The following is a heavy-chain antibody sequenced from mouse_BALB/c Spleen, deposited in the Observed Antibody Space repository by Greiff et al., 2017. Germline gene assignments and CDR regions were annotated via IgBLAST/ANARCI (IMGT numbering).Heavy chain of an antibody. CDR1: GYTFTDYA. CDR2: ISTYYGNT. CDR3: ARSSYDYDGAWFAY. J-gene: IGHJ3*01. Sequence: QVQLKESGPELVRPGVSVKISCKGSGYTFTDYAMHWVKQSHAKSLEWIGVISTYYGNTNYNQKFKGKATMTVDKSSSTAYMELARLTSEDSAIYYCARSSYDYDGAWFAYWGQGTLVTVSA. V-gene: IGHV1-67*01. D-gene: IGHD2-4*01.